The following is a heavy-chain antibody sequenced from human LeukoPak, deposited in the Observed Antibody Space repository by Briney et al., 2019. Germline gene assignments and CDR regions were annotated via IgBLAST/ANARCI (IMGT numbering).Heavy chain of an antibody. CDR1: GFTFSSYS. J-gene: IGHJ6*03. CDR3: ARVTVTTFGGYYYMDV. Sequence: GGSLRLSCAASGFTFSSYSMNWVRQAPGKGLEWVSYISSSSSTIYYADSVKGRFTISRDNAKNSLYLQMNSLRAEDTAVYYCARVTVTTFGGYYYMDVWGKGTTVTVSS. CDR2: ISSSSSTI. V-gene: IGHV3-48*01. D-gene: IGHD4-17*01.